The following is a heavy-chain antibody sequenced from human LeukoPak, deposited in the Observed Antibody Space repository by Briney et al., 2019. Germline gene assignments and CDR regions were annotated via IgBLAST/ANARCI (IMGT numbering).Heavy chain of an antibody. CDR1: GITLSNYG. D-gene: IGHD3-22*01. CDR2: ISGSGGRT. CDR3: AKRGVVIRVILVGFHKEAYYFDS. V-gene: IGHV3-23*01. Sequence: PGGSLRLSCAVSGITLSNYGMGWVRQAPGEGLEWVVGISGSGGRTTDAGSVKGRFTISRDNPKNTLYLQMNSLRAEDTAVYFCAKRGVVIRVILVGFHKEAYYFDSWGQGALVTVSS. J-gene: IGHJ4*02.